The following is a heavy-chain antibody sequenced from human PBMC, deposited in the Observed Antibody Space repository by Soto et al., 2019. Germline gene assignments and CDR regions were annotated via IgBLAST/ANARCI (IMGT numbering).Heavy chain of an antibody. Sequence: HITLKESGPTLVKPTQTLTLTCIFSGFSFSADGVGVGWIRQPPGKTLEWLALIYWDDDTRYRPSLKSRLTITKDSSKNQVVLTMTNMDPLDTATYYCALAFGGTSWPNDAFDVWGQGTVVTVSS. CDR2: IYWDDDT. J-gene: IGHJ3*01. CDR1: GFSFSADGVG. CDR3: ALAFGGTSWPNDAFDV. D-gene: IGHD3-16*01. V-gene: IGHV2-5*02.